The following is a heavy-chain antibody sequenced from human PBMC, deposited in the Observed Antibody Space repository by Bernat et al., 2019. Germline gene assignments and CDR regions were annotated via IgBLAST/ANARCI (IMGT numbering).Heavy chain of an antibody. V-gene: IGHV3-15*01. CDR2: IKSQGGGGTV. CDR3: TWNGDYYYRMDI. J-gene: IGHJ6*02. D-gene: IGHD1-1*01. CDR1: GFTFSRAW. Sequence: VQLVESGGGLVKPGGSLRLSCAASGFTFSRAWMSWVRQAPGKGLEWVGRIKSQGGGGTVDYAAPVKGRFTISRDDSKNTLYLQMNSPKAEDTAVYYCTWNGDYYYRMDIWGQGTTVTVPS.